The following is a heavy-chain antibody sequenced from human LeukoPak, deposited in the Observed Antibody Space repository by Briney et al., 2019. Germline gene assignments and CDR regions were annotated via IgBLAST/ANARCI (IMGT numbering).Heavy chain of an antibody. Sequence: ASVKVSCMASGYTFTAYYLHWMRQAPGQGLEWMGWISPNSGATKLAQRFQGRVTLTRDTSISTAYMELSRLTSDDTAVYYCARDGVYSTNFDAFDIWGQGTMVTVSS. CDR2: ISPNSGAT. V-gene: IGHV1-2*02. CDR3: ARDGVYSTNFDAFDI. D-gene: IGHD6-13*01. J-gene: IGHJ3*02. CDR1: GYTFTAYY.